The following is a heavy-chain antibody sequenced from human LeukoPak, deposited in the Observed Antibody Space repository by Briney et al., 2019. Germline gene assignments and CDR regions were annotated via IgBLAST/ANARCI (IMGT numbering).Heavy chain of an antibody. CDR3: ARDVGTGSYSAGFGS. CDR2: INSGDST. Sequence: GGSLRLSCAASGFTFSSYGMHWVRQAPGKGLEWVSVINSGDSTYYADSVKDRFTISRDTSKNTVYLQMSSLRAEDTAVYYCARDVGTGSYSAGFGSWGQETLVTVSS. J-gene: IGHJ4*02. V-gene: IGHV3-66*01. D-gene: IGHD1-26*01. CDR1: GFTFSSYG.